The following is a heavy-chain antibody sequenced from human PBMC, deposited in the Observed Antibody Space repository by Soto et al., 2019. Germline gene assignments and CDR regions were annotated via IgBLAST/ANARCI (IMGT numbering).Heavy chain of an antibody. V-gene: IGHV3-21*01. Sequence: EVQVVESGGDLFKPGGSLRLSCASSGFTFSTYTMNWVRQAPGKGLEWVSSINGRGNYIYYAESVKGRFTISRDNAKNSLYLQMDRLRAEDTALYYCVREDGKVGTNSAFDYWGLGALVTVSS. D-gene: IGHD1-26*01. CDR1: GFTFSTYT. CDR2: INGRGNYI. J-gene: IGHJ4*02. CDR3: VREDGKVGTNSAFDY.